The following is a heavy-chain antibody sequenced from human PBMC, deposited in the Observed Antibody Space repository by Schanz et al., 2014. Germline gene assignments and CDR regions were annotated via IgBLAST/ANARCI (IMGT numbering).Heavy chain of an antibody. CDR3: ARAAGPVDY. Sequence: QVQLQESGPGLVKPSQTLSLTCAVSGGSISSGGYTWSWIRQPPGKGLEWIGYIYYSGSTYYNPSLKSRVTISVDTSKNQFSRMLGSLTAADTAVYYCARAAGPVDYWGQGTLVTVSS. J-gene: IGHJ4*02. D-gene: IGHD6-13*01. CDR2: IYYSGST. V-gene: IGHV4-30-4*07. CDR1: GGSISSGGYT.